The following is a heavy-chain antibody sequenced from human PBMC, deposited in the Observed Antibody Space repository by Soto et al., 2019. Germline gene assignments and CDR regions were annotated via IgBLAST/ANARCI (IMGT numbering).Heavy chain of an antibody. CDR2: INAGNGNT. V-gene: IGHV1-3*01. D-gene: IGHD2-2*01. CDR3: ARSLVVPAAMRGDY. J-gene: IGHJ4*02. Sequence: ASVKVSCKASGYTFTSHAMHWVRQAPGQRLEWMGWINAGNGNTKYSQKFQGRVTITRDTSASTAYTELSSLRSEDTAVYYCARSLVVPAAMRGDYWGQGTLVTVSS. CDR1: GYTFTSHA.